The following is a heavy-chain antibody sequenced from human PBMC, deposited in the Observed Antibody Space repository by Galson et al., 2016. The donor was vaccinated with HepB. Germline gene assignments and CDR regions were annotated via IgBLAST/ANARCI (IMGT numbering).Heavy chain of an antibody. V-gene: IGHV1-69*13. D-gene: IGHD3-22*01. J-gene: IGHJ4*01. CDR1: GGTFSNSA. CDR2: ITPMFDIG. CDR3: VREEESSGYHTEGYFDY. Sequence: SVKVSCKASGGTFSNSALSWVRQAPGQGLEWMGGITPMFDIGNYAQKFQGRLTITADESTSTIYMDLTSLRPEDTAVYYCVREEESSGYHTEGYFDYWGQGTLVTVSS.